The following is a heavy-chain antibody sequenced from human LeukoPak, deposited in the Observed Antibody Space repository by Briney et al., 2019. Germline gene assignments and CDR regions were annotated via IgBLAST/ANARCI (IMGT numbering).Heavy chain of an antibody. D-gene: IGHD6-25*01. V-gene: IGHV4-59*08. CDR2: IYYSGST. CDR3: ARQSSGERPNFDY. Sequence: SETLSLTCPVSGGSISSYYWSWLRPPPAKGLAWIGCIYYSGSTNYNPSLKSRVTISVDTSKNQFSLKLSSVTAADTAVYYCARQSSGERPNFDYWGQGTLVTVSS. J-gene: IGHJ4*02. CDR1: GGSISSYY.